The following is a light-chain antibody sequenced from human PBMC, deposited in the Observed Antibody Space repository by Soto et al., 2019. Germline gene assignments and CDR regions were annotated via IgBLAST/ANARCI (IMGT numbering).Light chain of an antibody. CDR2: DVN. CDR3: CSYAGTSTVV. J-gene: IGLJ2*01. V-gene: IGLV2-11*01. CDR1: SSDVGGY. Sequence: QSALTQPRSVSGSPGQLVTISCTGTSSDVGGYVSWYQQYPGKAPKVMIYDVNKRPSGVPDRFSGSKSGDTASLTISGLQAEDEADYYCCSYAGTSTVVFGGGTKLTVL.